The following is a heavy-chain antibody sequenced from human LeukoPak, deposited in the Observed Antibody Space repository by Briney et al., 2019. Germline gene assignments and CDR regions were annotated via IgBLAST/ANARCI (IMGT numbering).Heavy chain of an antibody. Sequence: GGSLRLSCAASGFTFSSYAMHWVRQAPGKGLEWVAVISYDGSNKYYADSVKGRFTISRDNSKNTLYLQMNSLRAEDTAVNYCARALVVVVVPAALNNWGQGTLVTVSS. J-gene: IGHJ4*02. CDR2: ISYDGSNK. CDR1: GFTFSSYA. V-gene: IGHV3-30-3*01. CDR3: ARALVVVVVPAALNN. D-gene: IGHD2-2*01.